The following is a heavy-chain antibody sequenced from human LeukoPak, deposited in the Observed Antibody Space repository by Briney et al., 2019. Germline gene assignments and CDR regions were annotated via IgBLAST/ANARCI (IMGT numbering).Heavy chain of an antibody. Sequence: ASVKVSCKASGYTLTSYGISWVRQAPGQGLEWMGWISAYNGNTNYAQKLQGRVTMTTDTSTSTAYMELRSLRSDDTAVYCCARESRPSYYDFWSGYLSFDYWGQGTLVTVSS. CDR1: GYTLTSYG. CDR2: ISAYNGNT. D-gene: IGHD3-3*01. J-gene: IGHJ4*02. CDR3: ARESRPSYYDFWSGYLSFDY. V-gene: IGHV1-18*01.